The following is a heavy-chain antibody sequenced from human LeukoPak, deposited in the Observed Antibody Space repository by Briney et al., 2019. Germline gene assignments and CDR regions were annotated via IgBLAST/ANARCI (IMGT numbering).Heavy chain of an antibody. CDR1: GFTVSSYW. Sequence: GVSLRLSCAASGFTVSSYWMHWVRQDPGKGLVWVSRMNVEGSVTSYADFVKGRLTISRDIAKNTLYLQMNTLTAEDTAVYYCARDFGGNSDFWGQGTLVTVSS. CDR3: ARDFGGNSDF. J-gene: IGHJ4*02. CDR2: MNVEGSVT. D-gene: IGHD4-23*01. V-gene: IGHV3-74*01.